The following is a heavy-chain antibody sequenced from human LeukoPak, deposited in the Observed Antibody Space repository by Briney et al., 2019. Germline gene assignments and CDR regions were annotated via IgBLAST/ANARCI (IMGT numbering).Heavy chain of an antibody. CDR1: GFNFGKSA. Sequence: PGGSLRLSCAASGFNFGKSAMGWVRQAPGKGLEWVAVIPGSGGSTYYADSVKGRFTISRDKSKNTLYLQMSSLRAEDTAVYYCAKVALRAVAANYFDYWGQGTLVTVSS. J-gene: IGHJ4*02. D-gene: IGHD6-19*01. CDR3: AKVALRAVAANYFDY. V-gene: IGHV3-23*01. CDR2: IPGSGGST.